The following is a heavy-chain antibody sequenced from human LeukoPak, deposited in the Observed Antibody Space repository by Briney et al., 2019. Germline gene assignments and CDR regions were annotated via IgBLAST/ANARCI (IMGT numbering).Heavy chain of an antibody. CDR2: INDGNGNT. CDR1: GYTFTSYA. J-gene: IGHJ5*02. Sequence: ASVKVSCKASGYTFTSYAMHWVRQAPGQRLEWMGWINDGNGNTKYSQKFQGRVTITRDTSASTAYMELSSLRSEDTAVYYCAREADYYGSGSYYSLGFDPWGQGTLVTVSS. D-gene: IGHD3-10*01. V-gene: IGHV1-3*01. CDR3: AREADYYGSGSYYSLGFDP.